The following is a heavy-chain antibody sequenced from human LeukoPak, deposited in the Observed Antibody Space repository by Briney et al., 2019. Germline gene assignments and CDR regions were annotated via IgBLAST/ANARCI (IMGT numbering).Heavy chain of an antibody. CDR3: ARDRSFRGYSYGFDY. V-gene: IGHV4-59*01. Sequence: SETLSLTCTVSGGSISSYYWSWIRQPPGKGLEWIGYIYYSGSTNYNPSLKSRVTISVDTSKNQFSLKLSSVTAADTAVYYCARDRSFRGYSYGFDYWGQGTLVTVSS. CDR1: GGSISSYY. D-gene: IGHD5-18*01. CDR2: IYYSGST. J-gene: IGHJ4*02.